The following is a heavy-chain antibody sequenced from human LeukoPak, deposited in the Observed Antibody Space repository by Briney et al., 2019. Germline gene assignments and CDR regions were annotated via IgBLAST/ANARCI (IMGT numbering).Heavy chain of an antibody. J-gene: IGHJ5*02. Sequence: GGSLRLSCAASGFTFSSYWMSWVRQAPGKGLEWVANIKQDGSEKYYVDSVKGRFTISRDNAKNSLYLQMNSLRAEDTAVYYCARGPYFTIFGVAGNWFDPWGQGTLVTVSS. D-gene: IGHD3-3*01. CDR1: GFTFSSYW. V-gene: IGHV3-7*01. CDR3: ARGPYFTIFGVAGNWFDP. CDR2: IKQDGSEK.